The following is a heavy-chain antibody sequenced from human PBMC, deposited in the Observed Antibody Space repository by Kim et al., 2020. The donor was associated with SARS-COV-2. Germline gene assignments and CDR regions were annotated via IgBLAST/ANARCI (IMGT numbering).Heavy chain of an antibody. CDR2: IKSKTDGGTT. J-gene: IGHJ6*02. CDR1: GFTFSNAW. D-gene: IGHD1-26*01. V-gene: IGHV3-15*01. Sequence: GGSLRLSCAASGFTFSNAWMSWVRQAPGKGLEWVGRIKSKTDGGTTDYAAPVKGRFTISRDDSKNTLYLQMNSLKTEDTAVYYCTTDKEWELLMDVWGQGTTVTVSS. CDR3: TTDKEWELLMDV.